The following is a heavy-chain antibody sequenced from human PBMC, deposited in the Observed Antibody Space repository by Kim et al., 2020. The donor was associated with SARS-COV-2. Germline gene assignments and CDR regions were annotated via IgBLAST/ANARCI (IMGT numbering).Heavy chain of an antibody. CDR3: AIRRSTLGAAFFI. CDR2: SRNKPNGYTT. Sequence: GGSLRLSCAASGFTFSDHYMDWVRQAPGKGLEWVARSRNKPNGYTTEYAASVKCTFTIWSDESKHSVYLQVNSLEAEATSLYYCAIRRSTLGAAFFIWC. V-gene: IGHV3-72*01. CDR1: GFTFSDHY. J-gene: IGHJ3*02. D-gene: IGHD3-16*01.